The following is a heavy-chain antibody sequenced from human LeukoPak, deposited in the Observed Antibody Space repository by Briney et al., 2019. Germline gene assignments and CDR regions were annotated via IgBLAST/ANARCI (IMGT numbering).Heavy chain of an antibody. CDR1: GGSIRSGRYY. J-gene: IGHJ5*02. CDR3: ARVNFWFDP. V-gene: IGHV4-61*02. D-gene: IGHD1-20*01. Sequence: SETLSLTCTVSGGSIRSGRYYWSWIRQPAGKGLEWIGRIYTSGSTDYNPSLKSRVTISLETSKNQFSLKLTSVTAADTAVYYCARVNFWFDPWGQGTLVTVSS. CDR2: IYTSGST.